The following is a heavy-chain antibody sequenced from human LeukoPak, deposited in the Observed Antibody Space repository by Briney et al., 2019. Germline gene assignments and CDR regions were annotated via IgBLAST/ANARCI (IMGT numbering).Heavy chain of an antibody. CDR2: INANSGGT. Sequence: GASVKVSCKASGYTFTGYCIHWVRQAPGQGLEWMGWINANSGGTDYAQKFQGRVTMTRDTSISTAYMELSRLRSDDTAVYYCARGKYQLLYGDYWGQGTLVTVSS. CDR1: GYTFTGYC. V-gene: IGHV1-2*02. CDR3: ARGKYQLLYGDY. J-gene: IGHJ4*02. D-gene: IGHD2-2*02.